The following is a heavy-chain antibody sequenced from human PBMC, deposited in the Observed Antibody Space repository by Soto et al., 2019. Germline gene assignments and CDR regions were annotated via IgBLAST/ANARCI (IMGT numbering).Heavy chain of an antibody. CDR2: INHSGST. D-gene: IGHD3-22*01. CDR3: ARVPYYYDSSGYQGAKYYFDY. V-gene: IGHV4-34*01. CDR1: GGSFSGYY. Sequence: LSLTCAVYGGSFSGYYWSWIRQPPGKGLEWIGEINHSGSTNYNPSLKSRVTISVDTSKNQFSLKLSSVTAADTAVYYCARVPYYYDSSGYQGAKYYFDYWGQGTLVTVSS. J-gene: IGHJ4*02.